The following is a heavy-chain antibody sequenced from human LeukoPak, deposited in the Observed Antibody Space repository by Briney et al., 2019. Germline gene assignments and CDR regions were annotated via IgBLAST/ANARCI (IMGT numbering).Heavy chain of an antibody. CDR2: ISGDGGRT. Sequence: PGGSLRLSCAASGFPFSSHALSWVRQAPGRGLEWVLAISGDGGRTLYADSVKGRFTISRDNSKNTLYLQMNSLRAEDTAIYFCVYYDSSGYYYGRLRYWGQGTLVTVSS. CDR1: GFPFSSHA. D-gene: IGHD3-22*01. J-gene: IGHJ4*02. CDR3: VYYDSSGYYYGRLRY. V-gene: IGHV3-23*01.